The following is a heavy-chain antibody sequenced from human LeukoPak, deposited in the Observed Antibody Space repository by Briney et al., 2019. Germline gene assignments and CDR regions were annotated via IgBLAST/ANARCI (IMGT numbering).Heavy chain of an antibody. CDR1: GGSISSGGYY. CDR3: ARSLYDILTGYEYYFDY. CDR2: IYYSGST. J-gene: IGHJ4*02. V-gene: IGHV4-31*03. Sequence: PSQTLSLTCTVSGGSISSGGYYWSWIRQHPGKGLEWIGYIYYSGSTYYNPSLKSRVTTSVDTSKNQFSLKLSSVTAADTAVYYCARSLYDILTGYEYYFDYWGQGTLVTVSS. D-gene: IGHD3-9*01.